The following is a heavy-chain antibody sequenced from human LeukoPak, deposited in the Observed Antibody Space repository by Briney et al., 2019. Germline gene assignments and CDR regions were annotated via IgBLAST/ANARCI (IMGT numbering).Heavy chain of an antibody. V-gene: IGHV4-30-4*08. CDR3: ARDIYYYFYMDV. CDR1: GGSISSGDYY. Sequence: SETLSLTCTVSGGSISSGDYYWIWIRQPPGKGLEWIGYIYYRGTTYYNPSLKSRVTLSVDTSKNQFSLKLSSVTATDTAVYYCARDIYYYFYMDVWGKGTTVTVSS. CDR2: IYYRGTT. J-gene: IGHJ6*03.